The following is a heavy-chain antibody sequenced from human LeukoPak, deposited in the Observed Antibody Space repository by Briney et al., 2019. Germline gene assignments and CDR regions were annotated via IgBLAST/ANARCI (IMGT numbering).Heavy chain of an antibody. CDR3: ARGAPYSSSGFYAFDY. J-gene: IGHJ4*02. D-gene: IGHD3-22*01. CDR2: INPNSGGT. V-gene: IGHV1-2*02. Sequence: ASVKVSCKASGYTFTGYYMHWVRPAPGQGLEWMGWINPNSGGTNYAQKLQGRVTMTRDTSISTTYMDLSRLTSNDTAVYSCARGAPYSSSGFYAFDYWGQGTLVTVSS. CDR1: GYTFTGYY.